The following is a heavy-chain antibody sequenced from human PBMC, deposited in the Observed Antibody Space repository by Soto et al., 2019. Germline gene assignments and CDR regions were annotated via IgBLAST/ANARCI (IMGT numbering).Heavy chain of an antibody. J-gene: IGHJ5*02. CDR1: GYSFTTYW. D-gene: IGHD6-13*01. Sequence: GESLKISCKGSGYSFTTYWISWVRQMPGKGLEWMGKIDPSDSYVNYSPSFRGHVSISSDTSINTAYLQWSSLKASDTAMYYCARRHSSSSAFDPWGQGTLVTVSS. CDR3: ARRHSSSSAFDP. V-gene: IGHV5-10-1*01. CDR2: IDPSDSYV.